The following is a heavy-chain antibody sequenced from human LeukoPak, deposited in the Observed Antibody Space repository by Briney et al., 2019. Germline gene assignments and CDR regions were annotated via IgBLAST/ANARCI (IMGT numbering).Heavy chain of an antibody. D-gene: IGHD3-3*01. CDR2: ISSSSSTI. J-gene: IGHJ6*03. V-gene: IGHV3-48*01. CDR3: ARDAFYDFSFMDV. CDR1: GFTFSSYS. Sequence: GGSLRLSCAASGFTFSSYSMNWVRQAPGKGLEWVSYISSSSSTIYYADSVKGRFTISRDNAKNSLYLQMNSPRAEDTAVYYCARDAFYDFSFMDVWGKGTTVTVSS.